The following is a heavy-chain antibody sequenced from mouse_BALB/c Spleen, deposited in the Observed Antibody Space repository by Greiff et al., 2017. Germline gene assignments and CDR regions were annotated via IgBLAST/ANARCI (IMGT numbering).Heavy chain of an antibody. V-gene: IGHV1S81*02. CDR1: GYTFTSYW. CDR3: ARLMSSYDYDGAWFAY. CDR2: INPSNGRT. J-gene: IGHJ3*01. Sequence: QVQLQQPGAELVKPGASVKLSCKASGYTFTSYWMHWVKQRPGQGLEWIGEINPSNGRTNYNEKFKSKATLTVDKSSSTAYMQRRSLTSEDSAVYYGARLMSSYDYDGAWFAYWGQGTLVTVSA. D-gene: IGHD2-4*01.